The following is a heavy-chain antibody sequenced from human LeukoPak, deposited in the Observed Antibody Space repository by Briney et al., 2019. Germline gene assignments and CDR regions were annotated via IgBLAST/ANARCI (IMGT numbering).Heavy chain of an antibody. J-gene: IGHJ4*02. CDR2: IHYSGST. CDR3: ARGKEVITMLRGLKPGYYFDY. D-gene: IGHD3-10*01. V-gene: IGHV4-59*01. Sequence: PSETLSLTCSVSGGAISRYYWSWIRQPPGKGLEWIGYIHYSGSTKYKSSLKSRVTISVDTSKNQFSLKLNSVTAADTAVYYCARGKEVITMLRGLKPGYYFDYWGQGTLVTVSS. CDR1: GGAISRYY.